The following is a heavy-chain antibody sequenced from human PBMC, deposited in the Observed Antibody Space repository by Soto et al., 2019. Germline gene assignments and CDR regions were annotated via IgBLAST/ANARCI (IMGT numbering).Heavy chain of an antibody. Sequence: GASVKVSCKASGYTFTSYYMHWVRQAPGQGLEWMGIINPSGGSTSYAQKFQGRVTMTRDTSTSTVYMELSSLRSEDTAVYYCARDRGRYGDYGGYYFDYWGQGTQVTVSS. D-gene: IGHD4-17*01. CDR1: GYTFTSYY. J-gene: IGHJ4*02. CDR3: ARDRGRYGDYGGYYFDY. CDR2: INPSGGST. V-gene: IGHV1-46*01.